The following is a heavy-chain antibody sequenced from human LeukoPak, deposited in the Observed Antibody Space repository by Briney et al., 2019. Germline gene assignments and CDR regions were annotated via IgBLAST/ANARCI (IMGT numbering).Heavy chain of an antibody. CDR1: GFTFSSYD. D-gene: IGHD6-25*01. Sequence: GGSLRLSCAASGFTFSSYDMSWVRQAPGKGLEWVSAISGSGSGTYYADSVKGWFIISRDNSKNMLYLQMSSLRAEDTAVYYCAKDLSPAVAADWFDPWDQGTLVIVSS. V-gene: IGHV3-23*01. CDR3: AKDLSPAVAADWFDP. CDR2: ISGSGSGT. J-gene: IGHJ5*02.